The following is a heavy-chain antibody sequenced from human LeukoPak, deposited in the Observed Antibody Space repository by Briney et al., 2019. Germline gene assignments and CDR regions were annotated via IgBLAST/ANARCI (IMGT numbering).Heavy chain of an antibody. CDR3: ARGYCSGGSCLDY. J-gene: IGHJ4*02. Sequence: ASVKVSCKASGYTFNGYYMHWVRLAPGQGLEWMGWINPHSGGTKYAQKFQDRVTMTRDTSISTAYMEVSRLRSDDTAVYYCARGYCSGGSCLDYWGQGTLVTVSS. D-gene: IGHD2-15*01. CDR2: INPHSGGT. V-gene: IGHV1-2*02. CDR1: GYTFNGYY.